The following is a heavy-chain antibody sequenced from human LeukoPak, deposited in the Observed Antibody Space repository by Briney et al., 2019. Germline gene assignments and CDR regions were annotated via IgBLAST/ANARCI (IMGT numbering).Heavy chain of an antibody. CDR2: ISGSGGST. J-gene: IGHJ4*02. CDR3: AKDSRIAVAGAY. Sequence: PGGSLRLSCAASGFTFSSYGMSWVRQAPGKGLEWVSAISGSGGSTYYADSVKGRFTISRDNSKNTLYLQMNSLRAEDTAVYYCAKDSRIAVAGAYWGQGTLVTVSS. V-gene: IGHV3-23*01. CDR1: GFTFSSYG. D-gene: IGHD6-19*01.